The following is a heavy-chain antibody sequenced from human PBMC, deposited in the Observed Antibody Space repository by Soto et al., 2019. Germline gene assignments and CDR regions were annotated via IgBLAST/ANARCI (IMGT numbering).Heavy chain of an antibody. Sequence: GGSLRLSCAASGFTFSNAWMNWVRQAPGKGLEWVGRIKSKTDGGTTDYAAPVKGRFTISRDDSKNTLYLQMNSLKTEDTAVYYCTSPGPRWGADYYYYYGMDVWGQGTTVTVSS. CDR1: GFTFSNAW. CDR3: TSPGPRWGADYYYYYGMDV. V-gene: IGHV3-15*07. CDR2: IKSKTDGGTT. J-gene: IGHJ6*02. D-gene: IGHD3-16*01.